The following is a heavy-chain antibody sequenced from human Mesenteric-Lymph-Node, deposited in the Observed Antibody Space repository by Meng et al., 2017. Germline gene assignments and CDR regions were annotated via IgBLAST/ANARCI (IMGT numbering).Heavy chain of an antibody. CDR2: IYYSGST. V-gene: IGHV4-59*01. CDR3: ARDLPDYYGSGSLNWFDP. J-gene: IGHJ5*02. D-gene: IGHD3-10*01. Sequence: SETLSLTCTVSGGSINNYYWSWIRQPPGKGLEWIGYIYYSGSTNYNPSLKSRVTISVDTSKNQFSLKLSSVTAADTAVYYCARDLPDYYGSGSLNWFDPWGQGTLVTVSS. CDR1: GGSINNYY.